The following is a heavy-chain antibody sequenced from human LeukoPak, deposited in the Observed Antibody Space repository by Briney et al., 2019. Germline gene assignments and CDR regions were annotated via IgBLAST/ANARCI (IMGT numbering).Heavy chain of an antibody. CDR3: ARDGGWDAFDI. J-gene: IGHJ3*02. D-gene: IGHD3-16*01. CDR2: ISSNGGST. Sequence: GGSLRLSCAASGFTFSSYAMHWVRQAPGKGLEYVSAISSNGGSTYYADSVKGRFTISRDNSKNTLYLQMNSLRAEDTAVYYCARDGGWDAFDIWGQGTMVTVSS. V-gene: IGHV3-64*04. CDR1: GFTFSSYA.